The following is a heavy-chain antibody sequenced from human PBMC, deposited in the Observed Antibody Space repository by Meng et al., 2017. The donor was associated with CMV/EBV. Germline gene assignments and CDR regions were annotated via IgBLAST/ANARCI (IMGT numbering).Heavy chain of an antibody. CDR2: IWYDGSNK. D-gene: IGHD6-13*01. CDR3: AKELSSSWPYYYGMDV. V-gene: IGHV3-33*06. J-gene: IGHJ6*02. Sequence: GESLKISCAASGFTFSSYGMDWVRQAPGKGLEWVAVIWYDGSNKYYADSVKGRFTISRDNSKNTLYLQMNSLRAEDTAVYYCAKELSSSWPYYYGMDVWGQGTTVTVSS. CDR1: GFTFSSYG.